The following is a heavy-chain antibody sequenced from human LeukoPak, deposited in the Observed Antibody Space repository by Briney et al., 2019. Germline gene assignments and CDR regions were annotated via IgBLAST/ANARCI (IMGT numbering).Heavy chain of an antibody. V-gene: IGHV1-2*02. Sequence: GASVKVSCKASGYTFTGYYMHWVRQAPGQGLEWMGWINPNSGGTNYAQKFQGRVTMTRDTSISTAYMELSRLRSDDTAVYYCARDGYSSGWYDWSWGQGTLVTVSS. CDR2: INPNSGGT. J-gene: IGHJ5*02. CDR1: GYTFTGYY. CDR3: ARDGYSSGWYDWS. D-gene: IGHD6-19*01.